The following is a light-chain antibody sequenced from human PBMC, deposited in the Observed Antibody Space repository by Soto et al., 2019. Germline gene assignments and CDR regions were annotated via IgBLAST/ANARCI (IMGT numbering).Light chain of an antibody. CDR3: AAWNDNPNGPGYV. CDR2: SDD. CDR1: SFNIGSNY. Sequence: VLTQPPSASGTPGQRVTISCSGSSFNIGSNYVNWYQHLPGTAPKLLIYSDDQRPSGVPDRFSGSKSGTSASLAISGLQSEDEADYFCAAWNDNPNGPGYVFGTGTKSPS. J-gene: IGLJ1*01. V-gene: IGLV1-44*01.